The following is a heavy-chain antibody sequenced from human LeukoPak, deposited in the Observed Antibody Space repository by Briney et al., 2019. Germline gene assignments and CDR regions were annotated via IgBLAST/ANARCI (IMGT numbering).Heavy chain of an antibody. CDR2: ISYDGSNK. J-gene: IGHJ4*02. CDR3: ARDRGTVARYFDY. Sequence: GRSLRLSCAASGFTFSSYAMHWVRQAPGKGLEWVAVISYDGSNKYYADSVKGRFTISRDNSKNTLYLQMNSLRAEDTAVYYCARDRGTVARYFDYWGQGTLVTVSS. V-gene: IGHV3-30-3*01. D-gene: IGHD4-23*01. CDR1: GFTFSSYA.